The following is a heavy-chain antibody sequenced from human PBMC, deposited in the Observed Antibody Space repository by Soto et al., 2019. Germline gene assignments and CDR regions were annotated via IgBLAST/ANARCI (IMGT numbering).Heavy chain of an antibody. CDR3: ARGPVYYDSSVYYAF. CDR1: GGSISSYY. D-gene: IGHD3-22*01. CDR2: IYYSGST. J-gene: IGHJ4*02. V-gene: IGHV4-59*01. Sequence: SETLSLTCTVSGGSISSYYWSWIRQPPGKGLEWIGYIYYSGSTNYNPSLKSRVTISVDTSKNQFSLKLSSVTAADTAVYYCARGPVYYDSSVYYAFWGQGTLVTVSS.